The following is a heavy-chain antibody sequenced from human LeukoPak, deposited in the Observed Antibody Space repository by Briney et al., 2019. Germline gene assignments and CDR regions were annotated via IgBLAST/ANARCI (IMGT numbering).Heavy chain of an antibody. CDR2: INHSGST. V-gene: IGHV4-34*01. CDR3: ARIGPPPYDY. Sequence: SETLSLTCAVYGGSFSGYYWSWIRQPPGKGLEWIGEINHSGSTNYNPSLKSRVTISVDTSKNQFSLKLSSVAAADTAVYYCARIGPPPYDYWGQGTLVTVSS. CDR1: GGSFSGYY. J-gene: IGHJ4*02.